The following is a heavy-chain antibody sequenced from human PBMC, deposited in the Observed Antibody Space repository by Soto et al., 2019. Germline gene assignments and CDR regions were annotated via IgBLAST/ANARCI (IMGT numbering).Heavy chain of an antibody. CDR2: ISSNGGSA. CDR1: GFTFSNYV. V-gene: IGHV3-64*01. D-gene: IGHD2-15*01. Sequence: EVQLVNSGGGLVQPGGSLRLSCAASGFTFSNYVMHWVRQAPGKGLEDVSVISSNGGSADYANSVKGRFTISRDNSKNPLYLEMGSLRAEDMSVYYCARGGYCSVGTCYSYLRPWYCDLWGRGTLVTVSS. CDR3: ARGGYCSVGTCYSYLRPWYCDL. J-gene: IGHJ2*01.